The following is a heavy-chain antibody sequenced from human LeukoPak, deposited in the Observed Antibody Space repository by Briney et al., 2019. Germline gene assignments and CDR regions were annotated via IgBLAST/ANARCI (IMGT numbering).Heavy chain of an antibody. J-gene: IGHJ4*02. V-gene: IGHV3-30*18. Sequence: PGGSLRLSCAASGFTVSSNYMNWVRQAPGKGLEWVSVISYDGSNKYYADSVKGRFTISRDNSKNTLYLQMNSLRAEDTAVYYCAKGPSTAGAAAGGYFDYWGQGTLVTVSS. CDR1: GFTVSSNY. CDR3: AKGPSTAGAAAGGYFDY. D-gene: IGHD6-13*01. CDR2: ISYDGSNK.